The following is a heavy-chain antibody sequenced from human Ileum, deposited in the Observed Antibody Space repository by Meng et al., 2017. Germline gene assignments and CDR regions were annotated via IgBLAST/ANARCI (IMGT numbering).Heavy chain of an antibody. CDR2: TYYRSKWYN. CDR1: GDSASSNSAA. Sequence: QVQLQQSGPVLVMPSQTLSLSRAISGDSASSNSAAWNWIRQSPSRGLEWLGRTYYRSKWYNNYAVSVRSRISINPDTSKNQFSLQLNSVTPEDTAVYYCARDGGAAPDYFDYWGQGTLVTVSS. J-gene: IGHJ4*02. CDR3: ARDGGAAPDYFDY. D-gene: IGHD3-16*01. V-gene: IGHV6-1*01.